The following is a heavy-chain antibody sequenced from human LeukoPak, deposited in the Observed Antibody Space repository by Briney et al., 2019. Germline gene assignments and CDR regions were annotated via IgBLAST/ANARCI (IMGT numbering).Heavy chain of an antibody. CDR2: IGGSGGT. CDR3: GIRDTSAYFVF. D-gene: IGHD3-22*01. J-gene: IGHJ4*02. Sequence: PGGSARLSCTGSGFTFRSYALSWVGQAPGTGLEWVSAIGGSGGTYYADSVKGRFTISRDNSKNALYLQMNGLRAEDTAVYYCGIRDTSAYFVFWGQGTLGTVSS. CDR1: GFTFRSYA. V-gene: IGHV3-23*01.